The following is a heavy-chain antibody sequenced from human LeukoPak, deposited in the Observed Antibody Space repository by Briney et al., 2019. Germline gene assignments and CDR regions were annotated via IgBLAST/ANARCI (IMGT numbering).Heavy chain of an antibody. CDR1: GGSFSGYY. CDR2: INHSGST. D-gene: IGHD3-22*01. CDR3: ARGRYYDSSGYYY. V-gene: IGHV4-34*01. Sequence: PSETLSRTCAVYGGSFSGYYWSWIRQPPGKGLEWIGEINHSGSTNYDPSLKSRVTISVDTSKNQFSLKLSSVTAAATAVYYCARGRYYDSSGYYYWGQGTLVTVSS. J-gene: IGHJ4*02.